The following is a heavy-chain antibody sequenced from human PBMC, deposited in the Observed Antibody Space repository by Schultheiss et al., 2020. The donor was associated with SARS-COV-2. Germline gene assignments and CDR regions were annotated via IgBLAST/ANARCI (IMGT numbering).Heavy chain of an antibody. V-gene: IGHV3-49*03. D-gene: IGHD3-10*01. CDR3: TTYGTSSKTWFDP. CDR2: IRSKAYGGTT. J-gene: IGHJ5*02. Sequence: GGSLRLSCTASGFTFGDYAMSWFRQAPGKGLEWVGFIRSKAYGGTTEYAASVKGRFTISRDDSKNTVFLQMNSLNIEDTAVYFCTTYGTSSKTWFDPWGQGTQVTVSS. CDR1: GFTFGDYA.